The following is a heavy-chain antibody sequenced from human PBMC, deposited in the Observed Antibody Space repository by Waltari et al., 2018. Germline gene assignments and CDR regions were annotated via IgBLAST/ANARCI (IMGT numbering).Heavy chain of an antibody. Sequence: QVQLVESGGGVVQPGRSLRLSCAASGFTFSTYTMHWVRQAPGKELEWVAVTSNDESHKYYADSVKGRFTISKDNSKNTLYLQMNSLSTEDTAMYYCARDDRDGLPDYFDFWGQGTLVTVSS. V-gene: IGHV3-30*01. CDR1: GFTFSTYT. CDR2: TSNDESHK. CDR3: ARDDRDGLPDYFDF. J-gene: IGHJ4*02. D-gene: IGHD2-8*01.